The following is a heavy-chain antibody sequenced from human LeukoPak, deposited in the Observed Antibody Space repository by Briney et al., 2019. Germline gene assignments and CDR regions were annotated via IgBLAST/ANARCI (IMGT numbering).Heavy chain of an antibody. CDR2: ITPNSRFT. D-gene: IGHD2-2*01. CDR1: GYPFTGYF. V-gene: IGHV1-2*02. J-gene: IGHJ4*02. Sequence: ASVKLSCKASGYPFTGYFLRWVRGAPGQGLGWVGWITPNSRFTNHAQNFQHRATMTSDTSIRTPYMELSELSAGDTAVYYCARLGDCSSSSCRPIDHWGQGTLVTLSS. CDR3: ARLGDCSSSSCRPIDH.